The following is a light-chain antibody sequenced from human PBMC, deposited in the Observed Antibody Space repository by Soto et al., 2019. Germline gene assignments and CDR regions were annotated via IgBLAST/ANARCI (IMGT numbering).Light chain of an antibody. CDR3: QQYNYWPPQFT. CDR2: GAS. J-gene: IGKJ3*01. CDR1: QSVSSN. V-gene: IGKV3D-15*01. Sequence: EIVMTQSPATLSVSPGERATLSCRASQSVSSNLAWYQQKPGQAPRLLIYGASPRDTGIPARFSGSGSGTEFTLTISSLQSEDFAVYYCQQYNYWPPQFTFGPGTKVDLK.